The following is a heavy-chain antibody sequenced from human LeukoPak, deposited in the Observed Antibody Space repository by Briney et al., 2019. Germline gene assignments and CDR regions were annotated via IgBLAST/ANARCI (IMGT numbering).Heavy chain of an antibody. D-gene: IGHD1-26*01. CDR1: GFTFSSYA. CDR2: VSGSGGST. J-gene: IGHJ4*02. V-gene: IGHV3-23*01. CDR3: AKTWARAVSAADY. Sequence: GGSLRLSCAASGFTFSSYAMRWVRQAPGKGLEWVSVVSGSGGSTDYADSVKGRFTISRDNSKDTLFLQMNSLRAEDTGVYYCAKTWARAVSAADYWGQGTLVTVSS.